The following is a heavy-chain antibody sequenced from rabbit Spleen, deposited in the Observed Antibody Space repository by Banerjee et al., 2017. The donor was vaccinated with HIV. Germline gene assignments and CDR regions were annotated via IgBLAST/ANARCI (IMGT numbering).Heavy chain of an antibody. CDR3: ARDVGIDVYRFSL. CDR2: ILGGTSGAT. D-gene: IGHD4-2*01. V-gene: IGHV1S45*01. CDR1: RVSFSDKDV. Sequence: EQLEESGGGLVKPEGSLTLTCKASRVSFSDKDVMCWVRQAPGKGLEWIACILGGTSGATYYANWAKGRFTISKTSSTTVTLQMTSLTTADTATYFCARDVGIDVYRFSLWGPGTLVTVS. J-gene: IGHJ4*01.